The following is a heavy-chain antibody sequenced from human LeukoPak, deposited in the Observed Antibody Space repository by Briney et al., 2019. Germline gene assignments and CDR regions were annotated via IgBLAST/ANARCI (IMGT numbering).Heavy chain of an antibody. D-gene: IGHD3-10*01. Sequence: SVKVSCKASGYTFTGYYMHWVRQAPGQGLEWMGWINPNSGGTNYAQKFQGRVTITADESTSTAYMELSSLRSEDTAVYYCARDLMHYYGSGIPAFDIWGQGTMVTVSS. J-gene: IGHJ3*02. CDR2: INPNSGGT. CDR3: ARDLMHYYGSGIPAFDI. CDR1: GYTFTGYY. V-gene: IGHV1-2*02.